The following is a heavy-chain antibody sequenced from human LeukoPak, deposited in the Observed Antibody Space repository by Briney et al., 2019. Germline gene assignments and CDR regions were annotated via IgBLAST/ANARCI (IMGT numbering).Heavy chain of an antibody. J-gene: IGHJ6*03. CDR2: IYYSGST. D-gene: IGHD3-22*01. CDR3: ARGRGYYDSSGGFGYYYYYMDV. V-gene: IGHV4-4*02. CDR1: GDSITGNKW. Sequence: SETLSLTCVVSGDSITGNKWWGWVRQPPGKGLEWIGSIYYSGSTYYNPSLKSRVTISVDTSKNQFSLKLSSVTAADTAVYYCARGRGYYDSSGGFGYYYYYMDVWGKGTTVTVSS.